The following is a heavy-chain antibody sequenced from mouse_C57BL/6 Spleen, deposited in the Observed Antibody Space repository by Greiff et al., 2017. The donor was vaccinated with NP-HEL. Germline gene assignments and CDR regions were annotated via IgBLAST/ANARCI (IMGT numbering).Heavy chain of an antibody. CDR3: ARGSDYYGSGFDY. D-gene: IGHD1-1*01. J-gene: IGHJ2*01. CDR2: INPSSGYT. CDR1: GYTFTSYW. V-gene: IGHV1-7*01. Sequence: VQLQQSGAELAKPGASVKLSCKASGYTFTSYWMHWVKQRPGQGLEWIGYINPSSGYTKYNEKFKGKATLTADKSSSTAYMQLSSLTYEDSAVYYGARGSDYYGSGFDYWGQGTTLTVSS.